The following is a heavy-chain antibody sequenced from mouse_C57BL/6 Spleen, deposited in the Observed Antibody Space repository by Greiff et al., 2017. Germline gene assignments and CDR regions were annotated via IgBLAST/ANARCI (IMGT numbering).Heavy chain of an antibody. CDR2: IDPSDSYT. J-gene: IGHJ2*01. CDR1: GYTFTSYW. CDR3: ARSDYGSLDY. Sequence: QVQLQQPGAELVMPGASVKLSCKASGYTFTSYWMHWVKQRPGQGLEWIGEIDPSDSYTNYNQKLKGKSTLTVDKSSSTAYMQLSSLTSEDSAVYYCARSDYGSLDYWGQGTTLTVSS. V-gene: IGHV1-69*01. D-gene: IGHD1-1*01.